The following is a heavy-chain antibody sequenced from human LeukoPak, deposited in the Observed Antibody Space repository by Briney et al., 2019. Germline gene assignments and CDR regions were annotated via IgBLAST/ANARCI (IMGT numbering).Heavy chain of an antibody. CDR1: GFTFSSYE. CDR2: ISSSGSTI. V-gene: IGHV3-48*03. D-gene: IGHD3-22*01. J-gene: IGHJ6*04. CDR3: AELGITWTGGV. Sequence: GGSLRLSCAASGFTFSSYEMNWVRQAPGKGLEWVSYISSSGSTIYYADSVKGRFTISRDSAKNSLYLQMNSLKAEDTAVYYYAELGITWTGGVWGKGTTVTISS.